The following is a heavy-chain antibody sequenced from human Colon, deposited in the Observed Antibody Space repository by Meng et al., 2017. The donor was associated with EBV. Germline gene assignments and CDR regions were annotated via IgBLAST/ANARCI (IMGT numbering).Heavy chain of an antibody. J-gene: IGHJ5*02. CDR3: VRSSAWVRTGFDP. D-gene: IGHD6-19*01. CDR1: GGSISTSGYY. CDR2: IGHSGFT. V-gene: IGHV4-39*01. Sequence: QSQLQKSGPGLVKPSEALSLTCSVSGGSISTSGYYWGWIRQPPGKGLEWIGSIGHSGFTYYTPSLKSRVAVSLDTSKSQFSLMLTSVTAADTAVYYCVRSSAWVRTGFDPWGQGTLVTVAS.